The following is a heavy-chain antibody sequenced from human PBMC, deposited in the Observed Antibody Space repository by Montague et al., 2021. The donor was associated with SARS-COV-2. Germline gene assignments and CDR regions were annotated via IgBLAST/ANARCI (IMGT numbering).Heavy chain of an antibody. CDR2: IYYSGTT. CDR3: ARGGGRGYSGYEGEY. V-gene: IGHV4-59*01. CDR1: GGPISRNY. Sequence: SETLSLTCTVSGGPISRNYWNWIRQPPGKGLEWIGYIYYSGTTNCNPSLKSRVTMSVDTSKNQFSLKLNSVTAADTAVYYCARGGGRGYSGYEGEYWGQGTLVTVSS. J-gene: IGHJ4*02. D-gene: IGHD5-12*01.